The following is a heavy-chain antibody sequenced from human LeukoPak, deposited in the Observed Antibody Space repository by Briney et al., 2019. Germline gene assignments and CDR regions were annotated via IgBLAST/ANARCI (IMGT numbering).Heavy chain of an antibody. D-gene: IGHD3-22*01. CDR2: INSDGRTT. CDR1: GFTFSNNW. CDR3: AMIKEG. J-gene: IGHJ4*02. V-gene: IGHV3-74*01. Sequence: PGGSLRLSCAASGFTFSNNWMHWVRQAPGKGLVWVSRINSDGRTTTYADSVKGRFTISRDNAKNTLYLQMNSLRAEDTAVYYCAMIKEGWGQGTLVTDSS.